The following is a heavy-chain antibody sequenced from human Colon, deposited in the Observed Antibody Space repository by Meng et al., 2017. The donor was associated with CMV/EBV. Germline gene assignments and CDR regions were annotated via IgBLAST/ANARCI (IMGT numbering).Heavy chain of an antibody. CDR3: ARGNRQGISGSDTFDI. CDR2: IYNSGST. Sequence: SETLSLTCTISGGSMTSGSYYWGWIRQPPGKGREWIGNIYNSGSTFYNPSLRSRVTISIDTSKNQFSLKLTSVTAADAALYYCARGNRQGISGSDTFDIWGQGTVVTVSS. D-gene: IGHD6-25*01. J-gene: IGHJ3*02. CDR1: GGSMTSGSYY. V-gene: IGHV4-39*07.